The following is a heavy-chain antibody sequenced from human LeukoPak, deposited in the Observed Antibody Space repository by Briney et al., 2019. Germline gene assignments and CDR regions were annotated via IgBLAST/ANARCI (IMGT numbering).Heavy chain of an antibody. CDR3: AKDGSGSYYFDYYYYYGMDV. D-gene: IGHD3-10*01. V-gene: IGHV3-23*01. CDR1: GFTFSSYA. CDR2: ISGSGGST. J-gene: IGHJ6*04. Sequence: GGSLRLSCAASGFTFSSYAMSWVRQAPGKGLEWVSAISGSGGSTYYADSVKGRFTISRDNSKNTLYLQMNSLRAEDTAVYYCAKDGSGSYYFDYYYYYGMDVWGKGTTATVSS.